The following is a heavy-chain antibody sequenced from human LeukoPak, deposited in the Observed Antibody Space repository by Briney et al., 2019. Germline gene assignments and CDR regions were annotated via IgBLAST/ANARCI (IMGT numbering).Heavy chain of an antibody. D-gene: IGHD2-2*01. CDR1: GYTFPSYG. J-gene: IGHJ5*02. CDR3: ARDSRAKQDIVVVPAADNWFDP. Sequence: GASVNVSYKASGYTFPSYGISWVRQAPGQGLEGMGWISAYNGNTNYAQKLQSRVTMTTDTSTSTAYMELRSLRSDDTAVYYCARDSRAKQDIVVVPAADNWFDPWGQGTLVTVSS. CDR2: ISAYNGNT. V-gene: IGHV1-18*01.